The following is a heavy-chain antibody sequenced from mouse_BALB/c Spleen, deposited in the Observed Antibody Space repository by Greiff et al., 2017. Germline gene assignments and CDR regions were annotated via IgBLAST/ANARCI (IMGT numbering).Heavy chain of an antibody. CDR3: ARGDCYAWFDY. Sequence: EVHLVESGGGLVKPGGSLKLSCAASGFTFSSYAMSWVRQTPEKRLEWVASISSGGSTYYPDSVMGRFTISRDNARNILYLQMSSLRSEDTAMYYCARGDCYAWFDYWGQGTLVTVSA. D-gene: IGHD2-3*01. J-gene: IGHJ3*01. V-gene: IGHV5-6-5*01. CDR2: ISSGGST. CDR1: GFTFSSYA.